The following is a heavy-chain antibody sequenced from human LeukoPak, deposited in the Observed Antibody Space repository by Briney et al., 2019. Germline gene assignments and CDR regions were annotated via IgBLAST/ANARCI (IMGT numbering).Heavy chain of an antibody. V-gene: IGHV3-23*01. J-gene: IGHJ3*02. Sequence: GGSLRLSCVASGFTFSNYGMNWVRQTPGKALEWVSSSAGSGGFGGTYYADSVKGRFTISRDTSKNTLFLHMNSLRVEDTAIYYCAKGTTGHCSGATCYPFDMWGQGTVVTVSS. CDR1: GFTFSNYG. D-gene: IGHD2-15*01. CDR2: SAGSGGFGGT. CDR3: AKGTTGHCSGATCYPFDM.